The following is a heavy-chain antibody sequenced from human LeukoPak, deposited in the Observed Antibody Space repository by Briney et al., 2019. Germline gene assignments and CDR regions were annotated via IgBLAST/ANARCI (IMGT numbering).Heavy chain of an antibody. J-gene: IGHJ4*02. D-gene: IGHD6-19*01. Sequence: SETLSLTCAVYGGSFSGYYWSWIRQPPGKGLEWIGEINHSGSTNYNPSLKSRVTISVDTSKNQFSLKLSSVTAADTAVYYCARLGIAVAGTSFDYWGQGTLVTVSS. CDR1: GGSFSGYY. V-gene: IGHV4-34*01. CDR2: INHSGST. CDR3: ARLGIAVAGTSFDY.